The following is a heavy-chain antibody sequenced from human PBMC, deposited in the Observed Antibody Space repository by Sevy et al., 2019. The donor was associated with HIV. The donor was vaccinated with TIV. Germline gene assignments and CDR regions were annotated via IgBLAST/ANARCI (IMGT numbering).Heavy chain of an antibody. CDR2: IYYSGST. J-gene: IGHJ6*02. CDR1: GGSISSSSYY. CDR3: ARYSSSSPYYYYGMDV. Sequence: SETLSLTCTVSGGSISSSSYYWGWIRQPPGKGLEWIGSIYYSGSTYYNPSLKSRVTISVDTSKNQFSLKLSSVTAADTAVYYCARYSSSSPYYYYGMDVWGQGTMVTVSS. D-gene: IGHD6-6*01. V-gene: IGHV4-39*01.